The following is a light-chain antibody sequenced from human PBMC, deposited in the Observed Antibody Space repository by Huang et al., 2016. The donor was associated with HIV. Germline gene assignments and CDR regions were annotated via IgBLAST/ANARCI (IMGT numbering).Light chain of an antibody. CDR3: QQRSNWPRLT. CDR2: DAP. V-gene: IGKV3-11*01. CDR1: KSVSSY. J-gene: IGKJ4*01. Sequence: EIVLTQSPATLSLSPGERATLSCRSSKSVSSYSAWYQQKPGQSPRLLIYDAPNRTTGIPARFSGSGSETDFNLSISSLEPEDFAVYYCQQRSNWPRLTFGGGTKVEIK.